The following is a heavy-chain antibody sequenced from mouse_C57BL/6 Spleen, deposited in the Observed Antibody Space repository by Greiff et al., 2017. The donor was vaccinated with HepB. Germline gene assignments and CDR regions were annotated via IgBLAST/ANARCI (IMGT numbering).Heavy chain of an antibody. D-gene: IGHD3-2*02. V-gene: IGHV1-39*01. Sequence: VQLQQPGPELVKPGASVKISCKASGYSFTDYNMNWVKQSNGKSLEWIGVINPNYGTTSYNQKFKGKATLTVDQSSSTAYMQLNSLTSEDSAVYYCARVETAQATFWFAYWGQGTLVTVSA. CDR1: GYSFTDYN. CDR3: ARVETAQATFWFAY. J-gene: IGHJ3*01. CDR2: INPNYGTT.